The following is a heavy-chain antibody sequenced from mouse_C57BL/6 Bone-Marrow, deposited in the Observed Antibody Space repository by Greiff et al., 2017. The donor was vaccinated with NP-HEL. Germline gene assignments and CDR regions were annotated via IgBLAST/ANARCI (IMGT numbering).Heavy chain of an antibody. CDR3: ARKKGLWSAWFAY. J-gene: IGHJ3*01. CDR1: GFSLTSYG. D-gene: IGHD1-1*02. CDR2: IWSGGST. V-gene: IGHV2-2*01. Sequence: VQVVESGRGLVQPSQSLSITCAVSGFSLTSYGVHWVRQSPGKGLEWVAVIWSGGSTDYTAAFISSLSISKNNFKSQVFFNMNSLQGDDTAIYDCARKKGLWSAWFAYGGQGTLVTVSA.